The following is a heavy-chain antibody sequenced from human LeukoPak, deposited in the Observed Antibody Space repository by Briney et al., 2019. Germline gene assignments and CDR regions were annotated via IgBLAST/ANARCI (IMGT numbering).Heavy chain of an antibody. CDR2: ISYDGSNK. Sequence: SGGSLRLSCAASGFTFSSYAMHWVRQAPGKGLEWVAVISYDGSNKYYADSVKGRFTISRDNAKNSLYLQMNSLRAEDAAVYYCARAYYYDSSGPWYFDLWGRGTLVTVSS. CDR1: GFTFSSYA. V-gene: IGHV3-30-3*01. CDR3: ARAYYYDSSGPWYFDL. D-gene: IGHD3-22*01. J-gene: IGHJ2*01.